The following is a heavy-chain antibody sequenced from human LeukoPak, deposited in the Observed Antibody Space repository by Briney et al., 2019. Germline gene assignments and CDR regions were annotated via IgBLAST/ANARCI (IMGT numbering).Heavy chain of an antibody. Sequence: HPGGSLRLSCAASGFTFSIFGIHWVRQAPGKGLEWVAAISPDGNREYYTESVKGRFTVSRDNSNNIIYLQINSLRGDDSAVYYCVKINNVDDFWGQGTLVTVSS. CDR1: GFTFSIFG. CDR3: VKINNVDDF. CDR2: ISPDGNRE. D-gene: IGHD1/OR15-1a*01. J-gene: IGHJ4*02. V-gene: IGHV3-30*18.